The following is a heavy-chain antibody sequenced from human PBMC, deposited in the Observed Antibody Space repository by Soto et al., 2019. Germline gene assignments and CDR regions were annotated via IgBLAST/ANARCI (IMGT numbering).Heavy chain of an antibody. CDR3: TRGAGQGSGSYD. V-gene: IGHV1-18*01. D-gene: IGHD3-10*01. J-gene: IGHJ4*02. CDR2: VSTYNGNT. CDR1: GYIFTSFG. Sequence: QVQLVQSGAEVKKPGASVKVSCKASGYIFTSFGITWVRQAPGQGLEWMGWVSTYNGNTKYAQKLQGRVTMSTDTSTSTAYMELRSLRSDDTAVYYCTRGAGQGSGSYDWGLGTLVTVSS.